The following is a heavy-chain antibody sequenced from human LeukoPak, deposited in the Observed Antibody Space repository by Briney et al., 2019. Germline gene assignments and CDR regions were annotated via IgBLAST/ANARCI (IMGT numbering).Heavy chain of an antibody. Sequence: GGSLRLSCAVSGFTFDDYAMHWVRQAPGKGLEWVSGINWNSGTINYADSVKGRFTISRDNAKNSLYLQMNSLRPEDTAFYYCAKDLFSSGYYSTVDYWGQGTLVTVSS. CDR2: INWNSGTI. CDR3: AKDLFSSGYYSTVDY. V-gene: IGHV3-9*01. J-gene: IGHJ4*02. CDR1: GFTFDDYA. D-gene: IGHD3-22*01.